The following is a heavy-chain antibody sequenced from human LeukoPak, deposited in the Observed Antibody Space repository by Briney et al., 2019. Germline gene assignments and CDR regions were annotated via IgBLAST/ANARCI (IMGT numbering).Heavy chain of an antibody. V-gene: IGHV3-30*01. D-gene: IGHD3-22*01. CDR3: ARDKDFGSGWFDY. CDR1: GFTFSSYA. CDR2: ISYDGSNK. J-gene: IGHJ4*02. Sequence: GGSLRLSCAASGFTFSSYAMHWVRQAPGKGLEWVAVISYDGSNKYYADSVKGRFTISRDNSKNTLYLQMNSLRAEDTAVYYCARDKDFGSGWFDYWGQGTLVTVSS.